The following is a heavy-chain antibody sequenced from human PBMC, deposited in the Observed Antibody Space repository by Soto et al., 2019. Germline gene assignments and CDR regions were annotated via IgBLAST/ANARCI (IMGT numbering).Heavy chain of an antibody. V-gene: IGHV2-5*02. J-gene: IGHJ5*02. CDR3: AHRRDATVRVPAAISAWFDP. CDR1: GFSLSTSGEG. Sequence: SGPPLVNPTQTLTLTCTFAGFSLSTSGEGVGWIRQPPGKAMEWLAHIFWDDDKRYNSSLRSRLTITKATSKNQVVLTLTNMDPVDTATYYCAHRRDATVRVPAAISAWFDPWGQGTQVTVSS. CDR2: IFWDDDK. D-gene: IGHD2-2*01.